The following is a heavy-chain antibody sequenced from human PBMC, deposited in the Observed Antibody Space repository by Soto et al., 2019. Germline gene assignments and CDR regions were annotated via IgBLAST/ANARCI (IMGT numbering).Heavy chain of an antibody. J-gene: IGHJ6*02. V-gene: IGHV3-33*01. CDR3: ARTLRGVVVPAAIVSYYYYGMDV. D-gene: IGHD2-2*02. CDR2: IWYDGSNK. CDR1: GFTFSSYG. Sequence: GGSLRLSCAASGFTFSSYGMHWVRQAPGKGLEWVAVIWYDGSNKYYADSVKGRFTIPRDNSKNTLYLQMNSLRAEDTAVYYCARTLRGVVVPAAIVSYYYYGMDVWGQGTTVTSP.